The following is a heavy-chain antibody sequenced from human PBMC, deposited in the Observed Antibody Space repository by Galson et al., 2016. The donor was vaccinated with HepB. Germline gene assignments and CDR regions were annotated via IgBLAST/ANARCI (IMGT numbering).Heavy chain of an antibody. Sequence: SLRLSCAASGFTFSNAWMSWVRQAPGQGLEWAGRIKSKTDGGTTDYAAPVKGRFTISRDGSKTTLYLQMNSLKTEDTAVYYCTKHLSHGDYSYPAFDYWGQGTLVTFSS. CDR1: GFTFSNAW. CDR2: IKSKTDGGTT. D-gene: IGHD4-17*01. CDR3: TKHLSHGDYSYPAFDY. J-gene: IGHJ4*02. V-gene: IGHV3-15*01.